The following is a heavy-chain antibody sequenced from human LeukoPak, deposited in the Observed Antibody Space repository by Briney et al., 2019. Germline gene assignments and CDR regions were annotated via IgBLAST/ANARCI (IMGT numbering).Heavy chain of an antibody. CDR1: GYTFTSYG. V-gene: IGHV1-18*01. CDR2: ISAYNGNT. J-gene: IGHJ4*02. CDR3: ARDQRYSYGNFDY. D-gene: IGHD5-18*01. Sequence: ASVKVSCKASGYTFTSYGISWVRQAPGQGLEWMGWISAYNGNTNYAQKFQGRVTMTRDTSISTAYMELSRLRSDDTAVYYCARDQRYSYGNFDYWGQGTLVTVSS.